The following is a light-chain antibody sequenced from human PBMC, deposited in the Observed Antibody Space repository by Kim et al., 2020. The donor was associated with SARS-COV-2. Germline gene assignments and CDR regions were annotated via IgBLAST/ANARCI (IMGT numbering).Light chain of an antibody. CDR2: DAS. J-gene: IGKJ4*01. V-gene: IGKV1D-13*01. CDR1: QGISSA. CDR3: QQFSNYPLT. Sequence: AIQLTQSPSSLSASVGDRVTITCRASQGISSALAWYQQKPGKGPDLLIYDASRLESGVPSRFSGSRSGTEFTLTIASLQPEDFATYYCQQFSNYPLTFGGGTKVEI.